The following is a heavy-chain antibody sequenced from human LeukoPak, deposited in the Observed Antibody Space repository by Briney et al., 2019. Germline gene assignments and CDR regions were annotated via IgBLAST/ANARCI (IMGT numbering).Heavy chain of an antibody. J-gene: IGHJ2*01. V-gene: IGHV4-59*08. CDR2: IYNSGST. Sequence: PSETLSLTCTVSGGSISSNYWSWIRQPPGKGLEWIGYIYNSGSTNYNPSLKSRVTISVDTSKNQFSLKLSSVTAADTAVYYCARHEDDWYFDLWGRGTLVTVSS. CDR3: ARHEDDWYFDL. CDR1: GGSISSNY.